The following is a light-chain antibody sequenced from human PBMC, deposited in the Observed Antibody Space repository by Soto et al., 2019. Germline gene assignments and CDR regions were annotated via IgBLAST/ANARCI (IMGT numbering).Light chain of an antibody. J-gene: IGKJ4*01. CDR3: QQYNKWPLT. CDR2: AAS. Sequence: EIVMTQSPATLPVSPGERATLSCRASQSVGSTLAWYQQKPGQAPRLLIYAASTRATGVPARFSGSGSGTEFTLTISSLQSEDFAVYYCQQYNKWPLTFGGGTKVDIK. V-gene: IGKV3-15*01. CDR1: QSVGST.